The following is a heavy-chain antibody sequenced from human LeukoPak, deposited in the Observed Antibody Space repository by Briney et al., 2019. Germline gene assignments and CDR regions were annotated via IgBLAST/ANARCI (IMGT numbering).Heavy chain of an antibody. Sequence: ASVKVSCKASGGTFISYAISWVRQAPGQGLEWMGGIIPIFGTANYAQKFQGRVTITADESTSTAYMELSSLRSEDTAVYYCARVRDSSGLSWFDPWGQGTLVTVSS. CDR2: IIPIFGTA. V-gene: IGHV1-69*13. J-gene: IGHJ5*02. CDR1: GGTFISYA. D-gene: IGHD3-22*01. CDR3: ARVRDSSGLSWFDP.